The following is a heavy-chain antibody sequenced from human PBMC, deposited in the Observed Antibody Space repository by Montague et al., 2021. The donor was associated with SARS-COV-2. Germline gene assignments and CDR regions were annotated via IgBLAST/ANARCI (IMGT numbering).Heavy chain of an antibody. CDR1: GDSDSVKGAG. CDR2: TYYRLKWNN. Sequence: CAISGDSDSVKGAGRRWEGHTSSLRSDRQGRTYYRLKWNNDYAVSVKSRITINPDTSKNQISLQLNSVTPEDTAVYYCARTSASSDYWGQGTLVTVSS. J-gene: IGHJ4*02. CDR3: ARTSASSDY. V-gene: IGHV6-1*01. D-gene: IGHD1-26*01.